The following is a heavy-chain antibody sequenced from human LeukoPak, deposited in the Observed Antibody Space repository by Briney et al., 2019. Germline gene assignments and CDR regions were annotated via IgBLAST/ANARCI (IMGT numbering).Heavy chain of an antibody. J-gene: IGHJ4*02. Sequence: GGSLRLSCAASGFTFSSYEMNWVRQAPGKGLEWVSYISSSGSTIYYADSVKGRFTTSRDNAKNSLYLQMNSLRAEDTAVYYCARVYDILTGSYFDYWGQGTLVTVSS. V-gene: IGHV3-48*03. CDR3: ARVYDILTGSYFDY. CDR1: GFTFSSYE. D-gene: IGHD3-9*01. CDR2: ISSSGSTI.